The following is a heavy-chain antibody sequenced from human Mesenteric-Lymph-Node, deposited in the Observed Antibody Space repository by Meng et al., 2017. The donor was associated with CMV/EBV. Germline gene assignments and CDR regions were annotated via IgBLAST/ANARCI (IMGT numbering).Heavy chain of an antibody. Sequence: SISSSNWWRWVRQPPGKGREWIGEIYHSGSTNYNPSLKSRVTISVDKSKNQFSLKLSSVTAADTAVYYCARDSKRGYCSSTSCLDYWGQGTLVTVSS. CDR3: ARDSKRGYCSSTSCLDY. D-gene: IGHD2-2*01. J-gene: IGHJ4*02. CDR1: SISSSNW. CDR2: IYHSGST. V-gene: IGHV4-4*02.